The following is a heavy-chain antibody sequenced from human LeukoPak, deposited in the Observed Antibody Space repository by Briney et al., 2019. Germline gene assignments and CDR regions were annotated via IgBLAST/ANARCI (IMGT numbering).Heavy chain of an antibody. Sequence: GASVKVSCKASGYTFTSYGISWVRQAPGQGLEWMGWISAYSGNTNYAQKLQGRVTMTTDTSTSTAYMELRSLRSDDTAVYYCARDLATVTTRLLNYWGQGTLVTVSS. J-gene: IGHJ4*02. CDR1: GYTFTSYG. V-gene: IGHV1-18*01. D-gene: IGHD4-17*01. CDR3: ARDLATVTTRLLNY. CDR2: ISAYSGNT.